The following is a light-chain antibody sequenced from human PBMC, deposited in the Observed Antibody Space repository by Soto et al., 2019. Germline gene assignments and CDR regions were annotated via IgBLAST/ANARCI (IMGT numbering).Light chain of an antibody. J-gene: IGKJ2*01. CDR1: QSVSSSY. CDR2: GAS. Sequence: EIVLTQSPGTLSLSPGERATLSCRPSQSVSSSYLAWYQQKPGQAPRLLIYGASSRATGIPDRFSGSGSGTDFTLTISRLEPEDFAVYYCQQYGSSPPYTFGQGTKLESK. V-gene: IGKV3-20*01. CDR3: QQYGSSPPYT.